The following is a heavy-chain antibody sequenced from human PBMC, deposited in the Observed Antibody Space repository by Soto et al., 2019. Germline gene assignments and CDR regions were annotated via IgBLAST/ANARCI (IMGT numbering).Heavy chain of an antibody. CDR2: ISYDGSNQ. Sequence: QVQLVESGGGVVQPGRSLRLSCAASGFNFSRYALHWVRQAPGKGLEWVTVISYDGSNQYYADSVKGRFTISRDNSKNTLFLQMNSLRAEDTAAYYCARDVFPYYYDSSGYTYWGQGTLVTVSS. CDR1: GFNFSRYA. J-gene: IGHJ4*02. CDR3: ARDVFPYYYDSSGYTY. D-gene: IGHD3-22*01. V-gene: IGHV3-30-3*01.